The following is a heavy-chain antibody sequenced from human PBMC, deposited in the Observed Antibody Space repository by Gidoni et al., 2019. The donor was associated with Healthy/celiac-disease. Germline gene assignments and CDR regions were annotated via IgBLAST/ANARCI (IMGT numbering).Heavy chain of an antibody. Sequence: QVQLVESGGGLVKPGGSLRLSCAASGFSFSDYNISWIRQAPGKGLAWVSYISSSGSTIYYADSVKGRFTISRDNAKNSLYLQMNSLRAEDTAVYYCARDLMTTVTTDAFDIWGQGTMVTVSS. V-gene: IGHV3-11*01. CDR1: GFSFSDYN. J-gene: IGHJ3*02. D-gene: IGHD4-17*01. CDR2: ISSSGSTI. CDR3: ARDLMTTVTTDAFDI.